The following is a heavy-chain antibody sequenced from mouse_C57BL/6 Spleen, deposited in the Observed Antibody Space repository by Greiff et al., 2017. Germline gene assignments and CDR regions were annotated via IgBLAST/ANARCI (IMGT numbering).Heavy chain of an antibody. D-gene: IGHD1-1*01. J-gene: IGHJ2*01. CDR1: GYTFTDYY. CDR2: INPNNGGT. Sequence: EVKLQQSGPELVKPGASVKISCKASGYTFTDYYMNWVKQSHGKSLEWIGDINPNNGGTSYNQKFKGKATLTVDKSSSTAYMELRSLTSEDSAVYYCARGWYYGSSPYYFDYWGQGTTLTVSS. V-gene: IGHV1-26*01. CDR3: ARGWYYGSSPYYFDY.